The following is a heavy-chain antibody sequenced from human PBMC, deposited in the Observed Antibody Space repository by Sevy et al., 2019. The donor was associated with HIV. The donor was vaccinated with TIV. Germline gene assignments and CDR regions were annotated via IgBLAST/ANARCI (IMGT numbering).Heavy chain of an antibody. V-gene: IGHV4-30-4*01. CDR1: GGSISSGDYY. CDR3: ARDRRDSSGGSCAEYNWFDP. Sequence: SETLSLTCTVSGGSISSGDYYWSWIRQPPGKGLEWIGYIYYSGSTYYNPSLKSRVTISVDTSKNQFSLKLSSVTAADTAVNYGARDRRDSSGGSCAEYNWFDPWGQGTLVTVSS. CDR2: IYYSGST. J-gene: IGHJ5*02. D-gene: IGHD2-15*01.